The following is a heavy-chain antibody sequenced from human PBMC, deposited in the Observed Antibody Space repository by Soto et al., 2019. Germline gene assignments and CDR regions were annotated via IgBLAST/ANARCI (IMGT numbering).Heavy chain of an antibody. J-gene: IGHJ4*02. CDR2: IYYSGST. V-gene: IGHV4-59*12. D-gene: IGHD2-2*02. CDR1: GGSISSYY. Sequence: SETLSLTCTVSGGSISSYYWSWIRQPPGKGLEWIGYIYYSGSTNYNPSLKSRVTISVDTSKSQFSLHLSSVTAADTAVYYCARWVEVYLDYHDSWGQGTPVTVSS. CDR3: ARWVEVYLDYHDS.